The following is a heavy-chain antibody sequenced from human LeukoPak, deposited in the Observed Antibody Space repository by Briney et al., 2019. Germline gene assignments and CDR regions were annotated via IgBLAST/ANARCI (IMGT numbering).Heavy chain of an antibody. CDR3: AKDRASSWSLDY. CDR1: GFTFSSDG. J-gene: IGHJ4*02. CDR2: ISYDANTK. V-gene: IGHV3-30*18. D-gene: IGHD6-13*01. Sequence: GGPLRLSCAASGFTFSSDGMHWVRQAPGKGLEWVTFISYDANTKYYSDSVRGRFTVSRDNSKNTMYLQMNSLRPEDTAMYYCAKDRASSWSLDYWGQGNLVTVSS.